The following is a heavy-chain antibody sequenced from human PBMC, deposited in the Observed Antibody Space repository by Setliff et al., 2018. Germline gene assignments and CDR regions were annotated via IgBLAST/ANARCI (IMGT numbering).Heavy chain of an antibody. J-gene: IGHJ4*02. V-gene: IGHV4-38-2*01. CDR3: ARKGICSGGSCYPLANFDY. CDR2: IYHSGST. D-gene: IGHD2-15*01. Sequence: SETLSLTCAVSGYSISSGYYWGWIRQPPGKGLEWIGSIYHSGSTYYNPSLKSRVTISVDTSKNQFSLKLSSVTAADTAVCYCARKGICSGGSCYPLANFDYWGQGTLVTVSS. CDR1: GYSISSGYY.